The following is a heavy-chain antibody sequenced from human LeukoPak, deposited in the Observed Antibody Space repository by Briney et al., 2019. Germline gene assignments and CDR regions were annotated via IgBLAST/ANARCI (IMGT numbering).Heavy chain of an antibody. V-gene: IGHV3-53*01. Sequence: GGSLRLSCAASGFTVSSNYMSWVRQAPGKGLEWVSVIYSGGSTYYADSVKGRFTISRDNSKNTLYLQMNSLRAEDTAVYYCAVYDFWSGSYFDYWGQGTLVTVSS. J-gene: IGHJ4*02. CDR1: GFTVSSNY. CDR3: AVYDFWSGSYFDY. D-gene: IGHD3-3*01. CDR2: IYSGGST.